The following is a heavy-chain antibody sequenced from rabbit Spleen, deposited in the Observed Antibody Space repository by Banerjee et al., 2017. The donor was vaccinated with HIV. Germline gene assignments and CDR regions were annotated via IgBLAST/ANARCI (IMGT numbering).Heavy chain of an antibody. Sequence: QSLEESGGGLVQPEGSLTITCKASGFSFSSTDYMRWVRQAPGRGLEWIACIYAGSGRFTYYASWAKGRFTISKTSSTTVTLQMTSLTAADTATYFCARDPRYTDNYGRINLWGQGTLVTVS. CDR1: GFSFSSTDY. V-gene: IGHV1S40*01. D-gene: IGHD6-1*01. CDR2: IYAGSGRFT. CDR3: ARDPRYTDNYGRINL. J-gene: IGHJ4*01.